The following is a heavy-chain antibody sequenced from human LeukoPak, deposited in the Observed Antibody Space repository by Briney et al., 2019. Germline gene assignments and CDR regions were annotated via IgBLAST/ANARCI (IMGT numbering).Heavy chain of an antibody. D-gene: IGHD3-9*01. CDR2: ISGSGGRT. CDR3: AKYYDILTGYYEAYYHYYYMDV. CDR1: GFTFSSYA. V-gene: IGHV3-23*01. J-gene: IGHJ6*03. Sequence: GGSLRLSCAASGFTFSSYAMSWVRQAPGKGLEWVSAISGSGGRTYYADSVKGRFTISRDNSKNTLYLQMNSLTVEDTAVYYCAKYYDILTGYYEAYYHYYYMDVWGKGTTVTVSS.